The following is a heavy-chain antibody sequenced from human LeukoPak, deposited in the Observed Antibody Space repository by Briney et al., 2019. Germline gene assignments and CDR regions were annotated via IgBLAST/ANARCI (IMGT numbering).Heavy chain of an antibody. Sequence: SETLSLTCAVYGGSFSGYYWSWIRQPPGKGLEWIGEINHSGSTNYNPSLKSRVTISVDTSKNQFSLKLSSVTAADTAVYYCARGGLIYDYGDSYYFDYWGQGTLVTVSS. CDR1: GGSFSGYY. J-gene: IGHJ4*02. CDR2: INHSGST. V-gene: IGHV4-34*01. CDR3: ARGGLIYDYGDSYYFDY. D-gene: IGHD4-17*01.